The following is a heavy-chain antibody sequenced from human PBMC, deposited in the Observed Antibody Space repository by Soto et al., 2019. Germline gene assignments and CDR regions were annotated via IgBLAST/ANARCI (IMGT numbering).Heavy chain of an antibody. J-gene: IGHJ4*02. CDR3: AKELHTSSGWSQVIY. CDR2: ISGGGGST. Sequence: PGGSLRLSCAASGFTFGYYSMNWVRQAPGKGLEWVSAISGGGGSTYYADSVKGRFTISRDNSKNTLYLQMSGLRAEGTAIYYCAKELHTSSGWSQVIYWGQGTLVTVSS. D-gene: IGHD6-19*01. V-gene: IGHV3-23*01. CDR1: GFTFGYYS.